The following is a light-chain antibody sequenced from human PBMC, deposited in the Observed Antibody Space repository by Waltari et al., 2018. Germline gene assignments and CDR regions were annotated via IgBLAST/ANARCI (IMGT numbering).Light chain of an antibody. Sequence: EIVLTQSPATLSLSPGERATLSCRASQSVSNFLAWYQHKPGQAPRLLIYDASTRATGIPARFSGCGSGTDFTLTISSLEPEDFAVYYCQQRSNWPLMYTFGQGTKLEIK. V-gene: IGKV3-11*01. J-gene: IGKJ2*01. CDR1: QSVSNF. CDR2: DAS. CDR3: QQRSNWPLMYT.